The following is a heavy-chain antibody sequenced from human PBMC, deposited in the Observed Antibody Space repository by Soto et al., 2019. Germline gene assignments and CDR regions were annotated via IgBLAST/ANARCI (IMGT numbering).Heavy chain of an antibody. J-gene: IGHJ4*02. Sequence: QVQLQQWGAGLLKPSETLSLTCAVYGGSFSGYYWSWIRQPPGKGLEWIGEINHSGSTNYNPSLKRRVTISVDTSKNQFSLKLSSVTAADTAVYYCARAPHYGGNSIDYWGQGTLVTVSS. D-gene: IGHD4-17*01. CDR3: ARAPHYGGNSIDY. V-gene: IGHV4-34*01. CDR2: INHSGST. CDR1: GGSFSGYY.